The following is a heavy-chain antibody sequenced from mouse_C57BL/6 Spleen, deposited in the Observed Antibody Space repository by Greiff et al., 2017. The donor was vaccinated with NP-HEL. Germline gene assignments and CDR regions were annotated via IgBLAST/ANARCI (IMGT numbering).Heavy chain of an antibody. J-gene: IGHJ2*01. CDR3: ARCPHYYGSSRSFDY. D-gene: IGHD1-1*01. V-gene: IGHV1-26*01. CDR1: GYTFTDYY. CDR2: INPNNGGT. Sequence: EVQLQQSGPELVKPGASVKISCKASGYTFTDYYMNWVKQSHGKSLEWIGDINPNNGGTSYNQKFKGKATLTVDKSSSTAYMELRSLTSEDSAVYYCARCPHYYGSSRSFDYWGQGTTLTVSS.